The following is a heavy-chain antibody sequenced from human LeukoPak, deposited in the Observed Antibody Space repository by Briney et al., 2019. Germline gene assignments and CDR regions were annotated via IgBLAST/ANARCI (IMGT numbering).Heavy chain of an antibody. J-gene: IGHJ4*02. V-gene: IGHV5-51*01. D-gene: IGHD6-19*01. CDR1: GYSFTSYW. Sequence: GESLKISCKGSGYSFTSYWIGWVRQMPGKGLEWMGIVYPGNSATRYGPSFQGQVTISADKSINTAYLQWSSPKASDTAIYYCAISTTVAGTVHYFDYWGQGTLVTVSS. CDR3: AISTTVAGTVHYFDY. CDR2: VYPGNSAT.